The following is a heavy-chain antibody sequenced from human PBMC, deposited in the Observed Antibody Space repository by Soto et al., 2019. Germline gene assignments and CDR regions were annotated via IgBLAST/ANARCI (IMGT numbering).Heavy chain of an antibody. V-gene: IGHV1-8*01. Sequence: ASVKVSCKASGYTFTSYDINWVRQATGQELEGMGWMNHNSGNTGYAQKFQGRVTMTRNTSISTANMELSSLRSEDTAVYYCARGGAIKCSSTSCYFDNWGQGTLVTVSS. CDR3: ARGGAIKCSSTSCYFDN. D-gene: IGHD2-2*01. CDR2: MNHNSGNT. J-gene: IGHJ4*02. CDR1: GYTFTSYD.